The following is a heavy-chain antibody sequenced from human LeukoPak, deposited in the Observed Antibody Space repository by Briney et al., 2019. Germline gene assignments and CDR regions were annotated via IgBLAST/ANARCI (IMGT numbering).Heavy chain of an antibody. CDR2: ISSSGSTI. J-gene: IGHJ4*02. CDR1: GFTFSSYE. CDR3: ARDPPYYYDTSGYEGGDY. V-gene: IGHV3-48*03. D-gene: IGHD3-22*01. Sequence: GGSLRLSCAASGFTFSSYEMNWVRQAPGKGLEWVSYISSSGSTIYYADSVKGRFTISRDNAKNSLYLQMNSLRAEDTAVYYCARDPPYYYDTSGYEGGDYWGQGTLVTVSS.